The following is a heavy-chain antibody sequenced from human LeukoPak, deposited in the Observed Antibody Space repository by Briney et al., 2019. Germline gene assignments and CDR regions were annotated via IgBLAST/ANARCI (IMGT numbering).Heavy chain of an antibody. J-gene: IGHJ4*02. V-gene: IGHV4-34*01. CDR1: GGSFSGYY. D-gene: IGHD6-19*01. CDR3: ARRPRYSSGWYYFDS. Sequence: SETLSLTCAVYGGSFSGYYWNWIRQPPGKGLEWIGEINHSGSTNSNPSLKSRVTISVDRSKNQFSLKLSSVTAADTAVYYCARRPRYSSGWYYFDSWGQGTLVTVSS. CDR2: INHSGST.